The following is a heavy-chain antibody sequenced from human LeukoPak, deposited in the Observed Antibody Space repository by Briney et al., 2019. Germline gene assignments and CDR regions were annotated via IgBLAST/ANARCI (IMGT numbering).Heavy chain of an antibody. Sequence: PSETLSLTCTVSGGSINSGDNYWSWLRQPPGKGLEWIGSIYYSGSTYYNPSLKSRVTISVDTSKNQFSLKLSSVTAADTAVYYCARDLVAARPAALTDAFDIWGQGTMVTVSS. J-gene: IGHJ3*02. CDR2: IYYSGST. V-gene: IGHV4-39*07. CDR1: GGSINSGDNY. D-gene: IGHD6-6*01. CDR3: ARDLVAARPAALTDAFDI.